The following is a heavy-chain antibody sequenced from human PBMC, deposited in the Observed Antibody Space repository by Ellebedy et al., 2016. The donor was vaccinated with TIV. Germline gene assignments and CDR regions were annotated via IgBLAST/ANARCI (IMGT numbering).Heavy chain of an antibody. CDR3: AGPAAIGTKAFDY. CDR1: GFTFSSYS. J-gene: IGHJ4*02. V-gene: IGHV3-48*02. CDR2: ISSSSSTI. Sequence: GESLKISCAASGFTFSSYSMNWVRQAPGKGLEWVSYISSSSSTIFYADSVKGRFTISRDNAKNSRYLQMNSLRDEDTAVYYCAGPAAIGTKAFDYWGQGTLVTASS. D-gene: IGHD2-2*01.